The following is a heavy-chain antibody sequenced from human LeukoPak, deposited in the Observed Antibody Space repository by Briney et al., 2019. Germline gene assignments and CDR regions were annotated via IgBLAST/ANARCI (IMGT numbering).Heavy chain of an antibody. CDR2: INWNGGST. D-gene: IGHD3-16*01. J-gene: IGHJ6*03. Sequence: GGSLRLSCAASGFTFDDYGMSWVRQAPGKGLEWVSGINWNGGSTGYADSVKGRFIISRDNAKNSLYLQMNSLRAEDTAVYYCARETSQKGAHYMDVWGKGTTVTISS. CDR1: GFTFDDYG. CDR3: ARETSQKGAHYMDV. V-gene: IGHV3-20*04.